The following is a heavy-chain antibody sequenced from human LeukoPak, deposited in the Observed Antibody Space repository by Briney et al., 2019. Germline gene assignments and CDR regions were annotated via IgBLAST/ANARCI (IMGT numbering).Heavy chain of an antibody. V-gene: IGHV3-7*01. CDR3: ARKPTLAHYYYGMDV. CDR1: GFTFSSYW. Sequence: GGSLRLSCAASGFTFSSYWMSWVRQAPGKGREWVANIKQDGSEKYYVDSVKGRFTISRDNAKNSLYLQMNSLRAEDTAVYYCARKPTLAHYYYGMDVWGQGTTVTVSS. J-gene: IGHJ6*02. D-gene: IGHD1-14*01. CDR2: IKQDGSEK.